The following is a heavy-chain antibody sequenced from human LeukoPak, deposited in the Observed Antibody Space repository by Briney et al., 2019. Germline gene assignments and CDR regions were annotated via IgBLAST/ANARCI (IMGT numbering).Heavy chain of an antibody. CDR3: VRNYGDYFHAFNI. J-gene: IGHJ3*02. CDR1: GFTFSGYA. CDR2: LISTGETF. V-gene: IGHV3-23*01. Sequence: AGGSLRLSCAASGFTFSGYAMSWVRQAPGKGLEWVSTLISTGETFYYADSVKGRFTISRDNSRNTLSLEMNTLRAEDTALYFCVRNYGDYFHAFNIWGQGTMVTVSS. D-gene: IGHD4-17*01.